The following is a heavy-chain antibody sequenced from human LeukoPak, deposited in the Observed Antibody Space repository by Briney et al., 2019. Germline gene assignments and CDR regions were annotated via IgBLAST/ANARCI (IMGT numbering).Heavy chain of an antibody. D-gene: IGHD1-26*01. CDR3: ARGRVVGATTVGY. Sequence: PSETLSLTCAVYGGSFSGYCWSWIRQPPGKGLEWIGEINHSGSTNYNPSLKSRVTISVDTSKNQFSLKLSSVTAADTAVYYCARGRVVGATTVGYWGQGTLVTVSS. J-gene: IGHJ4*02. CDR1: GGSFSGYC. V-gene: IGHV4-34*01. CDR2: INHSGST.